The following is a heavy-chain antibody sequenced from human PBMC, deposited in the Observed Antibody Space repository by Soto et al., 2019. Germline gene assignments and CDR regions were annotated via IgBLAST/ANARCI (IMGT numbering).Heavy chain of an antibody. J-gene: IGHJ6*02. V-gene: IGHV4-59*12. CDR3: ARVSSGYQYGMDV. CDR1: GGSISSYY. Sequence: KPSETLSLTCTVSGGSISSYYWSWIRQPPGKGLEWIGYIYYSGSTNYNPSLKSRVTISVDTSKNQFSLKLSSVTAADTAVYYCARVSSGYQYGMDVWGQGTTVTVSS. D-gene: IGHD3-22*01. CDR2: IYYSGST.